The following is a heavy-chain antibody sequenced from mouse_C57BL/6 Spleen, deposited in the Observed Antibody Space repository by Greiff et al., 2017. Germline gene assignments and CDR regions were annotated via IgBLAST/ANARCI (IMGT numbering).Heavy chain of an antibody. CDR1: GYSITSGYY. J-gene: IGHJ1*03. CDR3: ARLGYYGSYWYFDV. CDR2: ISYDGSN. Sequence: EVKLQESGPGLVKPSQSLSLTCPVTGYSITSGYYWNWIRQFPGNKLEWMGYISYDGSNNYNPSLKNRISITHDTSKNQFFLKLNSVTTEDTATYYCARLGYYGSYWYFDVWGTGTTVTVAS. V-gene: IGHV3-6*01. D-gene: IGHD1-1*01.